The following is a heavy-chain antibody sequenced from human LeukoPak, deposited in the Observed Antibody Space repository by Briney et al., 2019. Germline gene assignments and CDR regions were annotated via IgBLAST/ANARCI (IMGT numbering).Heavy chain of an antibody. D-gene: IGHD2-15*01. Sequence: GGSLRLSCVASGFTFSTYAMSWVRQAPGKGLEWLSVISINGGSTFSADSVKGRFTISRDNSKDTLFLQMDSLRVEDTAVYYCATFCSGGDCYSFAPWGQGTLVTVSS. CDR1: GFTFSTYA. CDR3: ATFCSGGDCYSFAP. J-gene: IGHJ5*02. CDR2: ISINGGST. V-gene: IGHV3-23*01.